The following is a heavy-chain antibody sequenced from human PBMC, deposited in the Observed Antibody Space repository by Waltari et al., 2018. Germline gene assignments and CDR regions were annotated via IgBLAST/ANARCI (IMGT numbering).Heavy chain of an antibody. J-gene: IGHJ4*02. Sequence: QVQMVESGGGVVQPGRSLRLSCAASGFTFSSYSIHWVRQAPGKGLEWVALMSYDGSSKYYADSVKGRFTVSSDNSKNTVYLQLNSLRVEDTAVYYCAREDICRSTTCYTLDYWGLGTLVTVSS. V-gene: IGHV3-30*01. D-gene: IGHD2-2*02. CDR3: AREDICRSTTCYTLDY. CDR2: MSYDGSSK. CDR1: GFTFSSYS.